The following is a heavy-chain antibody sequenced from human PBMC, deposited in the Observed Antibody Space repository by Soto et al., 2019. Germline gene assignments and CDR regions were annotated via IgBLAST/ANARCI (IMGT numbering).Heavy chain of an antibody. V-gene: IGHV1-69*06. D-gene: IGHD1-26*01. CDR1: LGACSSND. CDR2: IIPIFGTA. CDR3: ARESGWELLLFDY. Sequence: RVAYSVDLGACSSNDNSWVRQAPGQGLEWMGGIIPIFGTANYAQKFQGRVTITADKSTSTAYMELSSLRSEDTAVYYCARESGWELLLFDYWGQGTVVTVSS. J-gene: IGHJ4*02.